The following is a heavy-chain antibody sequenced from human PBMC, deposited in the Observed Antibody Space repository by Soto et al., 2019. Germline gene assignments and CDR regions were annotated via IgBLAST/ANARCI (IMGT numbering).Heavy chain of an antibody. CDR3: ARRPSNWNYVFDY. V-gene: IGHV5-51*01. Sequence: WIRQHPEKGLEWIGYIYPGYSDTRYSPSFQGQVTISADKSISTAYLQWSSLKASDTAMYYCARRPSNWNYVFDYWGQGTLVTVSS. J-gene: IGHJ4*02. D-gene: IGHD1-7*01. CDR2: IYPGYSDT.